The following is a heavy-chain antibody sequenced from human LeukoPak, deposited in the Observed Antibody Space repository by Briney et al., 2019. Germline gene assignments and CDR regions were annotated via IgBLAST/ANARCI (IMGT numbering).Heavy chain of an antibody. V-gene: IGHV4-61*02. CDR1: GGSISSGSYY. Sequence: SETLTLTCTVSGGSISSGSYYWSWIRQPAGKGLEWIGRIYTSGSTNYNPSLKSRVTISVDTSKNQFSLKLSSVTAADTAVYYCARAPMPNYYYYYMDVWGKGTTVTVSS. CDR3: ARAPMPNYYYYYMDV. D-gene: IGHD2-2*01. CDR2: IYTSGST. J-gene: IGHJ6*03.